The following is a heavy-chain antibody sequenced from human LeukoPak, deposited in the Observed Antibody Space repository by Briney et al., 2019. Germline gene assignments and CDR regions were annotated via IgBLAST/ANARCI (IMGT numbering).Heavy chain of an antibody. CDR3: ARAKRITMIVVVITTWADAFDI. Sequence: SETLSLTCAVYGGSFSGYYWSWIRQHPGKGLEWIGDIYYSGSTYYNPSLKSRVTISVDTSKNQFSMKLSSVTAADTAVYYCARAKRITMIVVVITTWADAFDIWGQGTMVTVSS. V-gene: IGHV4-34*09. CDR1: GGSFSGYY. CDR2: IYYSGST. J-gene: IGHJ3*02. D-gene: IGHD3-22*01.